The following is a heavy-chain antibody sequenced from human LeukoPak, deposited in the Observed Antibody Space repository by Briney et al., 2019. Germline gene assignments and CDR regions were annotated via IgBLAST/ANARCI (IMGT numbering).Heavy chain of an antibody. CDR2: ISGSGGST. J-gene: IGHJ5*02. V-gene: IGHV3-23*01. CDR3: AKEFYYDSSAVNWFDP. Sequence: GGSLRLSCAASGFTFSSYAMSWVRQAPGKGLEWVSAISGSGGSTYYADSVKGRFTISRGNSKNTLYLQMNSLRAEDTAVYYCAKEFYYDSSAVNWFDPWGQGTLVTVSS. D-gene: IGHD3-22*01. CDR1: GFTFSSYA.